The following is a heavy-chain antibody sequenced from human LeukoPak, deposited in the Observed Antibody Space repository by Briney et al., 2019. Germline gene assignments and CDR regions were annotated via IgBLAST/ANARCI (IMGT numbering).Heavy chain of an antibody. CDR3: AKGGASVTRYVDY. CDR1: GFTFSSYW. V-gene: IGHV3-21*01. J-gene: IGHJ4*02. Sequence: GGSLRLSCAASGFTFSSYWMSWVRQAPGKGLDWVSSISSSSSYIYYADSVKGRFTISRDNSQNTLYLQMNSLRPEDTAVYYCAKGGASVTRYVDYWGQGALVTVSS. CDR2: ISSSSSYI. D-gene: IGHD4-17*01.